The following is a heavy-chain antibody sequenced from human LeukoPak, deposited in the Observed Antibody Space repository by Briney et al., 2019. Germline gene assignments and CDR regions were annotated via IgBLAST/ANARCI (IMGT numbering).Heavy chain of an antibody. CDR3: ARLNWNYYFDY. CDR2: IYYSGST. V-gene: IGHV4-39*01. Sequence: LETLSLTCTVSGGSISSSSYYWGWIRQPPGKGLEWIGSIYYSGSTYYNPSLKSRVTISVDTSKNQFSLKLSSVTAADTAVYYCARLNWNYYFDYWGQGTLVTVSS. J-gene: IGHJ4*02. CDR1: GGSISSSSYY. D-gene: IGHD1-1*01.